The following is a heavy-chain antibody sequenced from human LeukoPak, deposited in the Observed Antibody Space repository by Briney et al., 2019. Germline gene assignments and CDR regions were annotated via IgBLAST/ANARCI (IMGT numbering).Heavy chain of an antibody. Sequence: SQTLSLTCTVSGGSISSGSYYWSWIRQPAGKGLEWIGHIYTSGSTNHNPSLKSRVTISVDTSKNQFSLKLSSVTAADTAVYYCARGRYDILTGYYFSDFDYWGQGTLVTVSS. V-gene: IGHV4-61*09. D-gene: IGHD3-9*01. CDR1: GGSISSGSYY. CDR3: ARGRYDILTGYYFSDFDY. J-gene: IGHJ4*02. CDR2: IYTSGST.